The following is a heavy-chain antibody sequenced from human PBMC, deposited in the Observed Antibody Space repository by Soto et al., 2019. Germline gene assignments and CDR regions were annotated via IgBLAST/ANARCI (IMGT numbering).Heavy chain of an antibody. J-gene: IGHJ4*02. CDR1: GFDFSSYA. V-gene: IGHV3-23*01. CDR2: ISGSGDRA. CDR3: AKDRRISGSYPAFDH. Sequence: GGSLILSCAASGFDFSSYAMSWVRQAPGKGLEWVSGISGSGDRAFYADSVKGRFTISRDSSKNTLYLQMNSLRAEDTAVYYCAKDRRISGSYPAFDHWGQGILVTVSS. D-gene: IGHD1-26*01.